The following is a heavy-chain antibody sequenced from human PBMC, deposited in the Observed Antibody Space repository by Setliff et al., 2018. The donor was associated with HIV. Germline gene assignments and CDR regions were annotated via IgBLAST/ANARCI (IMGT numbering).Heavy chain of an antibody. D-gene: IGHD3-10*02. CDR3: ASVTLFVRFDF. J-gene: IGHJ4*02. CDR2: IYSSGNT. Sequence: PSETLSLTCSVSGGPISSSSYYWGWIRQSPGKGLEWIGNIYSSGNTYYNPSLKSRLTMSVDTSKNQLSLKLSSLTAADTAMYYCASVTLFVRFDFWGLGTLVTVSS. CDR1: GGPISSSSYY. V-gene: IGHV4-39*01.